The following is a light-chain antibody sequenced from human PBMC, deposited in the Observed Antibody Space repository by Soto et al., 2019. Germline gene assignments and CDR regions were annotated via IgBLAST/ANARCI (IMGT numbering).Light chain of an antibody. V-gene: IGKV3-15*01. CDR2: DTS. J-gene: IGKJ1*01. CDR1: QSVTYD. Sequence: EILLTQSPDTLSLSPGERATLSCMASQSVTYDQLAWYRQTPGQALRLLMYDTSTRATGIPARFSGSGSGTEFTLTISSLQSDDFAVYYCQQYNNWPWTVGQGTKVDIK. CDR3: QQYNNWPWT.